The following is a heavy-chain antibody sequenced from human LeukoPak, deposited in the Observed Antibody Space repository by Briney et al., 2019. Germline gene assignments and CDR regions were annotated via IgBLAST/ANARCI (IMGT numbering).Heavy chain of an antibody. D-gene: IGHD4-23*01. CDR2: IIPIFGTA. Sequence: SVKVSCKASGGTFSSYAISWVRQAPGQGLEWMGGIIPIFGTANYAQKFQGRVTITTDESTSTAYMELSSLRSEDTAVYYCARDLVDYGGNWFDPWGQGTLVTVSS. CDR1: GGTFSSYA. V-gene: IGHV1-69*05. J-gene: IGHJ5*02. CDR3: ARDLVDYGGNWFDP.